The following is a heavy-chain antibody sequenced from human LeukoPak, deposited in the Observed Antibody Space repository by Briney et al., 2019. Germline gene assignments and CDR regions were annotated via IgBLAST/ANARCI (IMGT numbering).Heavy chain of an antibody. V-gene: IGHV1-69*04. CDR1: GGTFSSYA. Sequence: SVKVSCKASGGTFSSYAISWVRQAPGQGLEWMGRIIPILGIANYAQKFQGRVTITADKSTSTAYMELSSLRSEDTAVYYCARGVGGYYHFDYWGQGTLVTVSS. CDR2: IIPILGIA. D-gene: IGHD3-22*01. J-gene: IGHJ4*02. CDR3: ARGVGGYYHFDY.